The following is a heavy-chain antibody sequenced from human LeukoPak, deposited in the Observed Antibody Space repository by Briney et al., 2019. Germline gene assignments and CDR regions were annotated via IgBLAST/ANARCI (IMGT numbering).Heavy chain of an antibody. CDR1: GYSFTGYY. J-gene: IGHJ4*02. D-gene: IGHD1-26*01. Sequence: ASVKVSCKSSGYSFTGYYLHWVRQAPGQGLEWMGWINPNSGDTNYAQKFQGSVTMTRDTSISTAYMELSRLRSDDTAVYYCASSGIVGATVGYWGQGTLVTVSS. CDR2: INPNSGDT. V-gene: IGHV1-2*02. CDR3: ASSGIVGATVGY.